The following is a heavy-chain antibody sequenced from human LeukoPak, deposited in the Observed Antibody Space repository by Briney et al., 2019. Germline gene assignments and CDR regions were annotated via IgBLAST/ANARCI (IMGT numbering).Heavy chain of an antibody. CDR3: AKGGGDAFDI. Sequence: GGSLRLSCAASGFTFDDYAMHWVRQAPGKGLEWVSGISWNSGSIGYADSVKRRFTISRDNAKNSLYLQMNSLRAEDMALYYCAKGGGDAFDIWGQGTMVTVSS. CDR2: ISWNSGSI. V-gene: IGHV3-9*03. D-gene: IGHD1-26*01. J-gene: IGHJ3*02. CDR1: GFTFDDYA.